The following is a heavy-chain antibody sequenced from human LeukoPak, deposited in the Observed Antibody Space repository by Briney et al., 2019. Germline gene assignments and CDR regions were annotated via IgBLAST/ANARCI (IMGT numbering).Heavy chain of an antibody. D-gene: IGHD3-16*01. J-gene: IGHJ4*02. V-gene: IGHV3-7*01. Sequence: PGGSLRLSCSASGFTFTNAWMSWVRQAPGMGLEWVANINQDGSDKYYVDSVKGRFTISRDNAKDSLYLQMNSLRADDTAVYYCARGGKLHPQSPYWGQGTLVTVSS. CDR1: GFTFTNAW. CDR2: INQDGSDK. CDR3: ARGGKLHPQSPY.